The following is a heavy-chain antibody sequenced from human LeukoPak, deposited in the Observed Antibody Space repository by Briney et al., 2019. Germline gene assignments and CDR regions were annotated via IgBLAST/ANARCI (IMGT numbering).Heavy chain of an antibody. V-gene: IGHV3-11*01. D-gene: IGHD3-10*01. CDR1: GFTFSDYY. CDR3: ARVRWGEFDY. Sequence: PGGSLRLSCAASGFTFSDYYMSWIRQAPGKGLEWVSYISSRGSTINYADSVKGRFTISRDNAKNSQYLQMNSLRVEDTAVYYCARVRWGEFDYWGQGTLVTVSS. CDR2: ISSRGSTI. J-gene: IGHJ4*02.